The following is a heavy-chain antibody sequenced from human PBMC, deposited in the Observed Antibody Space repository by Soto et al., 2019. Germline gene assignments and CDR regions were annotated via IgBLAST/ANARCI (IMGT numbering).Heavy chain of an antibody. CDR2: ISAYNGNT. CDR3: ARGGDSGSYYNWFDP. J-gene: IGHJ5*02. D-gene: IGHD1-26*01. CDR1: GYTFTSYG. Sequence: ASVKVSCKAPGYTFTSYGISWVRQAPGQGLEWMGWISAYNGNTNYAQKLQGRVTMTTDTSTSTAYMELRSLRSDDTAVYYCARGGDSGSYYNWFDPWGQGTLVTVSS. V-gene: IGHV1-18*04.